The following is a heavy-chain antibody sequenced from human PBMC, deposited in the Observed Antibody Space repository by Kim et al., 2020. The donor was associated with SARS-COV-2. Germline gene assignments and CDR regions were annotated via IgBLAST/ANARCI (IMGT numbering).Heavy chain of an antibody. CDR1: GGSFSGYY. D-gene: IGHD6-13*01. CDR3: ARGSSSWSRRPLSY. J-gene: IGHJ4*02. CDR2: ISHSGST. Sequence: SETLSLTCAVYGGSFSGYYWSWIRQPPGKGLEWIGEISHSGSTNYNPSLKSRVTISVDTSKNQFSLKLSSVTAADTAVYYCARGSSSWSRRPLSYWGQGTLVTVSS. V-gene: IGHV4-34*01.